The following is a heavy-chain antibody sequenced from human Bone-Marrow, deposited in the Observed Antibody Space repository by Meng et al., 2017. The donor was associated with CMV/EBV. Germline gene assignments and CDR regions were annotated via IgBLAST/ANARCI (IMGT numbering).Heavy chain of an antibody. Sequence: ASVKVSCKASGYTFTGYYMHWVRQAPGQGLEWMGWINPNSGGTNYAQKFQGRVTMTRDTSISTAYMELSRLRSDDTAVYYCARGVRVVLRFLEWLQYNWFDPWGQGTLVTVSS. V-gene: IGHV1-2*02. CDR1: GYTFTGYY. J-gene: IGHJ5*02. D-gene: IGHD3-3*01. CDR3: ARGVRVVLRFLEWLQYNWFDP. CDR2: INPNSGGT.